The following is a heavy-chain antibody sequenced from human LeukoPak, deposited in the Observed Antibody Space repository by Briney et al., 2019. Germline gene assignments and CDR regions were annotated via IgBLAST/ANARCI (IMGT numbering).Heavy chain of an antibody. CDR2: IRYDGSNK. V-gene: IGHV3-30*02. D-gene: IGHD5-18*01. Sequence: GGSLRLFCAASGFTFSSYGMHWVRQAPGKGLEWVAFIRYDGSNKYYADSVKGRFTISRDNSKNTLYLQMNSLRAEDTAVYYCAKDPPTAIGWYYFDYWGQGTLVTVSS. CDR1: GFTFSSYG. CDR3: AKDPPTAIGWYYFDY. J-gene: IGHJ4*02.